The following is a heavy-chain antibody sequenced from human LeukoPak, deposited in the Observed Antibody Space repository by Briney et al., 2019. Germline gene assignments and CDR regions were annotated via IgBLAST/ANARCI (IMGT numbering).Heavy chain of an antibody. Sequence: SETLSLTCTVSGGSISSYYWSWIRQPPGKGLDWIGYIYYSGTTNYNPSLNSLLTISVDSSKNQFSLKLNSVTAADTAVYYCARHGFGSWAVDGSGSAEFINWGQGALVTVSS. D-gene: IGHD3-10*01. V-gene: IGHV4-59*08. CDR2: IYYSGTT. CDR3: ARHGFGSWAVDGSGSAEFIN. CDR1: GGSISSYY. J-gene: IGHJ4*02.